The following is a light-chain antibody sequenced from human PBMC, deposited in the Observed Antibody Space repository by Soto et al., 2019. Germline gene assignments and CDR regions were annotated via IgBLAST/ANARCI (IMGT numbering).Light chain of an antibody. J-gene: IGKJ2*01. CDR2: AAS. CDR1: ESVSSSY. V-gene: IGKV3-20*01. CDR3: QQYGGSPYT. Sequence: EIVLTQSPGTLSLSPGERATLSCRASESVSSSYLAWYQQKPGRAPSLLIYAASSRATGIPDRFSGSGSGKDFTLTISRLEPEDFAVYYCQQYGGSPYTFGQGTKLEIK.